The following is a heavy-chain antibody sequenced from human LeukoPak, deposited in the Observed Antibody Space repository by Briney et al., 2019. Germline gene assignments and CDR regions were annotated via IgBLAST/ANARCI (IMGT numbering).Heavy chain of an antibody. V-gene: IGHV4-4*02. CDR3: AIYYYDSSGYHKFDY. Sequence: PSGTLSLTCAVSGGSISSSNWWSWVRQPPGKGLEWIGEIYHSGSTNYNPSLKSRVTISVDKSKNQFSLKLSSVTAADTAVYYCAIYYYDSSGYHKFDYWGQGTLVTVSS. D-gene: IGHD3-22*01. CDR2: IYHSGST. J-gene: IGHJ4*02. CDR1: GGSISSSNW.